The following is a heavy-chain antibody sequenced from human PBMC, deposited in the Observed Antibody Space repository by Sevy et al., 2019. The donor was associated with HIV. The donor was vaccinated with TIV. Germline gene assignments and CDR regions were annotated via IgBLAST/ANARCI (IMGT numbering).Heavy chain of an antibody. J-gene: IGHJ4*02. Sequence: GGSLRLSCAASGFTFSSYGMHWVRQAPGKGLEWVALIWYDGTNKYYADSVKGRFTISRDNSKNSLYLQMNSLRAEDTPVYYCASGAYCDASRSQNFDYWGPGTLVTVS. D-gene: IGHD3-10*01. V-gene: IGHV3-33*01. CDR1: GFTFSSYG. CDR3: ASGAYCDASRSQNFDY. CDR2: IWYDGTNK.